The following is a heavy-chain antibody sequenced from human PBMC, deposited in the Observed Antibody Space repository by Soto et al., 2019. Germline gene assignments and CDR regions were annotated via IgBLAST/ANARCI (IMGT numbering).Heavy chain of an antibody. CDR2: ISWNSDTI. D-gene: IGHD3-10*01. CDR3: AKVGGLGSYYGWGMDV. V-gene: IGHV3-9*01. Sequence: EVQLVESGGGLVQPGRSLRLSCVASGFIFDNYAMHWVRQAPGKGLEWVSGISWNSDTIGYADSVKGRFTISRDNAKNSLLLQMNSLRDGDTALYYCAKVGGLGSYYGWGMDVWGQGTTVTVSS. J-gene: IGHJ6*02. CDR1: GFIFDNYA.